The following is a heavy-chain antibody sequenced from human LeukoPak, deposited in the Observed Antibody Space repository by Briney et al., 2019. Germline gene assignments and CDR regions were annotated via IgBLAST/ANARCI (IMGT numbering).Heavy chain of an antibody. CDR1: GGSISSSSAY. CDR2: IYYSKNT. J-gene: IGHJ4*02. Sequence: SETLSLTCTVSGGSISSSSAYWVWIRQPPGKGLEWIGSIYYSKNTYYNPSLKSRATISADTSKNQFSLTLGSVSATDTAVYYCVSPRGFSYGYFDYWGQGTLVTVSS. D-gene: IGHD5-18*01. V-gene: IGHV4-39*01. CDR3: VSPRGFSYGYFDY.